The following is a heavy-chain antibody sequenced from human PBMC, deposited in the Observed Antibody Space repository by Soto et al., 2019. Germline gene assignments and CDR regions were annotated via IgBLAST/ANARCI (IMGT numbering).Heavy chain of an antibody. D-gene: IGHD2-8*01. CDR2: MNPNSGNT. J-gene: IGHJ4*02. Sequence: ASVKVSCKASGYTFTSYDINWVRQAAGQGLEWMGWMNPNSGNTGYAQKFQGRVTMTRNTSISTAYMELSSLRSEDTAVYYCASREYCTNCVCYFARAVDYWGQGTLVTVAS. CDR3: ASREYCTNCVCYFARAVDY. V-gene: IGHV1-8*01. CDR1: GYTFTSYD.